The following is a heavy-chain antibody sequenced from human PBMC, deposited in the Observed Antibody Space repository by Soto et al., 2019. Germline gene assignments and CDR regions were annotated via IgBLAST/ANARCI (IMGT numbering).Heavy chain of an antibody. CDR1: GFTFSSYA. V-gene: IGHV3-30-3*01. Sequence: GGSLRLSCAASGFTFSSYAMHWVRQAPGKGLEWVAVISYDGSNKYYADSVKGRFTISRDNSKNTLYLQMNSLRAEDTAVYYCARDRLPYGSGTFDAFDIWGQGTMVTVSS. CDR2: ISYDGSNK. D-gene: IGHD3-10*01. J-gene: IGHJ3*02. CDR3: ARDRLPYGSGTFDAFDI.